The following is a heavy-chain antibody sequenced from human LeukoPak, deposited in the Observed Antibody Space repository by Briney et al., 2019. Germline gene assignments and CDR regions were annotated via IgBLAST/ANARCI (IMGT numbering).Heavy chain of an antibody. CDR3: ARYCSGGSCYQNDAFDI. Sequence: GGSLRLSCAASRFTFSSYAMSWVRQAPGKGLEWVSAITGSGGSTYCADSVKGRFTISRDNSKNTLYLQMNSLRAEDTAVYYCARYCSGGSCYQNDAFDIWGQGTMVTVSS. V-gene: IGHV3-23*01. CDR2: ITGSGGST. D-gene: IGHD2-15*01. J-gene: IGHJ3*02. CDR1: RFTFSSYA.